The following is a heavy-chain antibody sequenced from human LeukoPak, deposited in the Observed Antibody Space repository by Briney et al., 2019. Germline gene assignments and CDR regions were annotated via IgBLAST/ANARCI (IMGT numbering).Heavy chain of an antibody. D-gene: IGHD1-1*01. Sequence: GGSLRLSCAASGFTFSTYWMHWVRQAPGKGLVWVSRINSDGSSTYYADSVKGRFTISRDNSKNTLYLQMNSLRAEDTAVYYCASGEGIQLFDYWGQGTLVTVSS. J-gene: IGHJ4*02. CDR3: ASGEGIQLFDY. V-gene: IGHV3-74*01. CDR2: INSDGSST. CDR1: GFTFSTYW.